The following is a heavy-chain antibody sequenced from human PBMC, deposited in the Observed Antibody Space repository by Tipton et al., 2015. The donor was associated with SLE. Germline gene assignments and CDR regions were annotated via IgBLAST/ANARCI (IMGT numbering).Heavy chain of an antibody. V-gene: IGHV4-31*03. CDR1: GGSISSGGYY. J-gene: IGHJ4*01. CDR2: IYYSGST. Sequence: LRLSCTVSGGSISSGGYYWTWIRQLPGKGLEWIGYIYYSGSTNYNPSLKSRVTISVDNSKNQISLRLSSVTAADTAVYYCARETYDFVSAYYIDYLGHGILVSVSS. CDR3: ARETYDFVSAYYIDY. D-gene: IGHD3-3*01.